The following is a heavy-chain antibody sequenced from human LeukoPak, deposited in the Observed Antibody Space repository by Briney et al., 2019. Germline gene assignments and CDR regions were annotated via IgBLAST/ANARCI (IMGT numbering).Heavy chain of an antibody. D-gene: IGHD3-10*01. CDR3: TRGGSGIPR. Sequence: GGSLRLSCTASGFTFGDYAMSWVRQAPGKGLEWVGFIRKKSYGGTTEYAASVKGRFTISRDDSKSIAYLQMNSLKTEDPAVYYCTRGGSGIPRWGQGTLVTVSS. CDR2: IRKKSYGGTT. V-gene: IGHV3-49*04. CDR1: GFTFGDYA. J-gene: IGHJ4*02.